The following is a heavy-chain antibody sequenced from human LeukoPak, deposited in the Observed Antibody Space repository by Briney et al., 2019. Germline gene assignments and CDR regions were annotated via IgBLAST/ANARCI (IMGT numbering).Heavy chain of an antibody. CDR2: IYPADSST. CDR1: GYGFSNYW. CDR3: ARRYYHSTEFDP. V-gene: IGHV5-51*01. D-gene: IGHD2/OR15-2a*01. J-gene: IGHJ5*02. Sequence: GESLKISCKASGYGFSNYWIGAVRQLPGKGLEWVGFIYPADSSTRYSPSFQGQVTISADKSISTAYLQWSSLKASDTAMYYCARRYYHSTEFDPWGQGTLVTVSS.